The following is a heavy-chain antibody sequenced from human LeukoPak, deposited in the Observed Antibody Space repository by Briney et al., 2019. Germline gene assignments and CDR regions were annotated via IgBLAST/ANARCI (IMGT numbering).Heavy chain of an antibody. CDR3: ARDNLGVEVGNYYYYYMDV. CDR2: IIPIFGTA. CDR1: GGTFSSYA. J-gene: IGHJ6*03. D-gene: IGHD2-15*01. V-gene: IGHV1-69*05. Sequence: SVKVSCKASGGTFSSYAISWVRQAPGQGLEWMGRIIPIFGTANYAQKFQDRVTITTDESTSTAYMELSSLRSEDTAVYYCARDNLGVEVGNYYYYYMDVWGKGTTVTVSS.